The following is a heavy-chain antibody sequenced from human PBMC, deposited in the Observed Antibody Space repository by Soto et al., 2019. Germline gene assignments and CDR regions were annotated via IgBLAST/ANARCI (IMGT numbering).Heavy chain of an antibody. CDR2: MWYDGSNK. CDR1: GFTFSTYG. Sequence: PGGSLRLSCAASGFTFSTYGMHWVRQAPGKGLEWVAVMWYDGSNKYYADSVKGRFTISRDNSKNMLYLQMNSLRAEDTAVYYCARDLRYTNNAAHYFYYGMDVWGQGTKVTVSS. V-gene: IGHV3-33*01. J-gene: IGHJ6*02. CDR3: ARDLRYTNNAAHYFYYGMDV. D-gene: IGHD5-18*01.